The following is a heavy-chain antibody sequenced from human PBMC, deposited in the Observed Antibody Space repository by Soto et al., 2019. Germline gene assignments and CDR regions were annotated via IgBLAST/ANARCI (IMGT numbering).Heavy chain of an antibody. J-gene: IGHJ3*02. CDR3: ARVDSSVTPDAFDI. CDR2: IYYSGST. V-gene: IGHV4-31*03. D-gene: IGHD3-22*01. Sequence: PSETLSLTCTVSGGSISSGGYYWSWIRQHPGKGLEWIGYIYYSGSTYYNPSLKSRVTISVDTSKNQFSLKLSSVTAADTAVYYCARVDSSVTPDAFDIWGQGKRVTV. CDR1: GGSISSGGYY.